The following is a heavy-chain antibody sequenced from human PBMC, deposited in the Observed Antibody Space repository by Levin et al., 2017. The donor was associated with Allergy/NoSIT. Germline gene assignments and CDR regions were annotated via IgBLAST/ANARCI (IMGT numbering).Heavy chain of an antibody. J-gene: IGHJ4*02. Sequence: QPGGSLRLSCAASGFTFSSYAMSWVRQAPGKGLEWVSTISGSGGSTSTADSVKGRFTISRDNSKNTLYLQMSSLRAEDTAVYYFAKSLSNHGMGFGTPFDYWGQGTLVTVSS. CDR3: AKSLSNHGMGFGTPFDY. D-gene: IGHD3-10*01. CDR1: GFTFSSYA. V-gene: IGHV3-23*01. CDR2: ISGSGGST.